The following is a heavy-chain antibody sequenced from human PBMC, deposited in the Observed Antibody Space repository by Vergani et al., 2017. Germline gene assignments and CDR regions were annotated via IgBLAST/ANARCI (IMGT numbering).Heavy chain of an antibody. V-gene: IGHV4-59*01. CDR2: IYYSGST. CDR3: ARKGPEDWFDP. D-gene: IGHD1-14*01. Sequence: QVQLQESGPGLVKPSETLSLTCTVSGCSISSYYWSWIRQPPGKGLEWIGYIYYSGSTNYNPSLKSRVTISVDTSKNQFSLKLSSVTAADTAVYYCARKGPEDWFDPWGQGTLVTVSS. CDR1: GCSISSYY. J-gene: IGHJ5*02.